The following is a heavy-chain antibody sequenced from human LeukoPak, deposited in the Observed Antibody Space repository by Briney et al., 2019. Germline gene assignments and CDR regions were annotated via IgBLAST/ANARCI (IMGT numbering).Heavy chain of an antibody. CDR1: GFTFIDYS. D-gene: IGHD5-24*01. V-gene: IGHV3-48*01. Sequence: GGSLRLSCAASGFTFIDYSMNWVGQAPGKGLEWISYIGIDSGNTNYADSVKGRFTISGDKAKNSLYLQMNSLRVEDTAVYYCARDYKYAFDNWGQGTLVTVSS. CDR3: ARDYKYAFDN. J-gene: IGHJ4*02. CDR2: IGIDSGNT.